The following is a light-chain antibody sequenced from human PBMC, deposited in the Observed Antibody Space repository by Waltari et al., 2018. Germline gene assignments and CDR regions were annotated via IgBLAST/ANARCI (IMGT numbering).Light chain of an antibody. J-gene: IGLJ3*02. Sequence: QSALTPPASVSGSPGQSLTLSCTGTRSDVGGYNYVSWYQQHPGKAPKPMISDVRNRPSGVSNRFSGSKSGNTASLTISGLQAEDEADYYCSSYTSSSTLWVFGGGTKLTVL. V-gene: IGLV2-14*03. CDR2: DVR. CDR1: RSDVGGYNY. CDR3: SSYTSSSTLWV.